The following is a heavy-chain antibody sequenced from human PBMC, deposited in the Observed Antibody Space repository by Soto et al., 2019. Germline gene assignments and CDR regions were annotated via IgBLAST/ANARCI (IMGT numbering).Heavy chain of an antibody. CDR2: INPDGSEK. J-gene: IGHJ4*02. CDR3: SRSLDS. CDR1: GFTFSSFW. Sequence: GGALRLSCAASGFTFSSFWMDWVRQSPGKGLEWVANINPDGSEKQYVDSVKGRFTISRDNAKNSLYLQMSSVTAEDSALYYCSRSLDSWGQGTRVTVSS. V-gene: IGHV3-7*01.